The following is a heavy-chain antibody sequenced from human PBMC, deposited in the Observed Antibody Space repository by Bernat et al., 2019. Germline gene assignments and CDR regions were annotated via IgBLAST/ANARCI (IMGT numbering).Heavy chain of an antibody. CDR1: GFTFSSYA. CDR3: AKDRLWLEWLRAFDI. V-gene: IGHV3-23*01. CDR2: ISGSGGSK. D-gene: IGHD3-3*01. J-gene: IGHJ3*02. Sequence: EVQLLESGGGLVQPGGSLRLLCAASGFTFSSYAMSWVRQAPGKGLEWVSAISGSGGSKYYADSVKGRFTISRDNSKNTLYLQMNSLRADDTAVYYCAKDRLWLEWLRAFDIWGQGTMVTVSS.